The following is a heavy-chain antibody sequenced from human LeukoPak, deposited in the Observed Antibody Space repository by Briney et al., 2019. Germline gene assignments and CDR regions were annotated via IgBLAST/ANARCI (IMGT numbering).Heavy chain of an antibody. CDR3: ARRVSSGYYYSIPSNWFDP. CDR2: IYPGDSDT. J-gene: IGHJ5*02. CDR1: GYSFTSYW. Sequence: GESLKISCKGSGYSFTSYWIGWVRQMPGKGLEWMGIIYPGDSDTRYSPSLQGQVTISADKSISTAYLQWSSLKASDTAMYYCARRVSSGYYYSIPSNWFDPWGQGTLVTVSS. V-gene: IGHV5-51*01. D-gene: IGHD3-22*01.